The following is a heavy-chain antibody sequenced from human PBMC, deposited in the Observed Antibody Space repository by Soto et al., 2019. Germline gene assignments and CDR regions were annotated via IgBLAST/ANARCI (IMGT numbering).Heavy chain of an antibody. V-gene: IGHV1-69*05. CDR3: ARDQSSHDLVWWFDP. Sequence: SVKVSCKASGGTFSSYAISWVRQAPGQGLEWMGGIIPIFGTANYAQKFQGRVTITRDTSASTAYMELSSLRSEDTAVYYCARDQSSHDLVWWFDPWGQGTLVTVSS. J-gene: IGHJ5*02. D-gene: IGHD3-16*01. CDR1: GGTFSSYA. CDR2: IIPIFGTA.